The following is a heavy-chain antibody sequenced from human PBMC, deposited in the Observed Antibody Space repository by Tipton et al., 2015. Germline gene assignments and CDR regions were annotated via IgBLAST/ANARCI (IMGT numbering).Heavy chain of an antibody. V-gene: IGHV4-59*01. J-gene: IGHJ4*02. CDR2: IHKSGST. CDR3: ARVRYYDFWSGTSYYFDY. D-gene: IGHD3-3*01. CDR1: GGSISSYY. Sequence: TLSLTCTVSGGSISSYYWSWIRQPPGKGLEWIGYIHKSGSTNYNPSLKSRVTMSLDTSKNQFSLKLSSVTAADTAVYYCARVRYYDFWSGTSYYFDYWGQGTLVTVSS.